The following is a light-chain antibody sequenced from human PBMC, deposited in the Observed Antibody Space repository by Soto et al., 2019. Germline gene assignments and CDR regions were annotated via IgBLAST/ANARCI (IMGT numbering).Light chain of an antibody. V-gene: IGLV1-40*01. Sequence: QSVLTQPPSVSGAPGQRVTISCTGSSSNIGAGYDVRWYQQLPGTAPKLLIYGNSNRPSGVPDRFSGSKSGTSASLAITGLQAEDEADYYCQSYDSSLSGWLFGGGTKVTVL. CDR3: QSYDSSLSGWL. CDR2: GNS. CDR1: SSNIGAGYD. J-gene: IGLJ3*02.